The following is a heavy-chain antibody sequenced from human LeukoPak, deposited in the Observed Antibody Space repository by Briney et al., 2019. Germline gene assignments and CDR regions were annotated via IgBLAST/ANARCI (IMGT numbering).Heavy chain of an antibody. V-gene: IGHV4-59*01. CDR3: ARAKSAIVVPAATLDAFDI. D-gene: IGHD2-2*01. CDR2: IYYSGST. CDR1: GGSISSYY. Sequence: SETLSLTCTVSGGSISSYYWSWIRQPPGKGREWIGDIYYSGSTNYNPSLKSRVTISVDTSKNQFSLKLSSVTAADTAVYYCARAKSAIVVPAATLDAFDIWGQGTMVTVSS. J-gene: IGHJ3*02.